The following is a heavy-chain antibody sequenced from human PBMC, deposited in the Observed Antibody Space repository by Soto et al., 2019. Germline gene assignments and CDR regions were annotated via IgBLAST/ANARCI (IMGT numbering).Heavy chain of an antibody. V-gene: IGHV1-69*13. Sequence: ASVKVSCKASGGTFSSYAISWVRQAPGQGLEWMGGIIPIFGTANYAQKFQGRVTITADESTSTAYMELSSLRSEDTAVYYCARDYSNYFRGMDVWGQGTTVTVSS. CDR2: IIPIFGTA. D-gene: IGHD4-4*01. J-gene: IGHJ6*02. CDR3: ARDYSNYFRGMDV. CDR1: GGTFSSYA.